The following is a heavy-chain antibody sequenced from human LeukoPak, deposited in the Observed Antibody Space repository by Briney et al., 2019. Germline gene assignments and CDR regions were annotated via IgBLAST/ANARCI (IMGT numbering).Heavy chain of an antibody. J-gene: IGHJ4*02. CDR1: GGSISSYY. V-gene: IGHV4-59*01. D-gene: IGHD4-23*01. Sequence: PSETLSLTCTVSGGSISSYYWSWIRQPPGKGLEWIGYIYYSGSTNYNPSLKSRVTISVDTSKSHFSLKLISVTAADTAVYYCARNLYGGNLNYFDYWGQGTLATVSS. CDR3: ARNLYGGNLNYFDY. CDR2: IYYSGST.